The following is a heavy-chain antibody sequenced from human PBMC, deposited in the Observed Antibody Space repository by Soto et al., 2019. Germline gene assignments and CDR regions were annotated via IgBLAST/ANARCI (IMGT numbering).Heavy chain of an antibody. J-gene: IGHJ6*04. Sequence: GVSLILSCAASGFTFSSYAMSWVRQAPGQGLEWVSAISGSGGSTYYADSVKGRFTISRDNSKNTLYLQMNSLRAEDTAVYYCSRENSSSWYYGMDVWGKGTT. CDR1: GFTFSSYA. D-gene: IGHD6-13*01. V-gene: IGHV3-23*01. CDR2: ISGSGGST. CDR3: SRENSSSWYYGMDV.